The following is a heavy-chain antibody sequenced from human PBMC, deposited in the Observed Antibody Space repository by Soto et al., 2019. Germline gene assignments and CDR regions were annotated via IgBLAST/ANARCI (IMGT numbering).Heavy chain of an antibody. D-gene: IGHD6-13*01. CDR2: IYYSGST. CDR1: GGSISSGDYY. V-gene: IGHV4-30-4*01. J-gene: IGHJ6*02. CDR3: RRSSRYSTDV. Sequence: PSETLSLTCTVSGGSISSGDYYWSWIRQPPGKGPEWIGYIYYSGSTYYNPSLKSRVTISVDTSKNQFSLNVISVTAADTAVYYCRRSSRYSTDVWGQGTTVTVSS.